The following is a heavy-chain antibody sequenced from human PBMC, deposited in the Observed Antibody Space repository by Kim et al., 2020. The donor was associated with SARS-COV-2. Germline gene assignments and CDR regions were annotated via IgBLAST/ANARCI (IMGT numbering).Heavy chain of an antibody. CDR2: ISSNGGST. V-gene: IGHV3-64*01. J-gene: IGHJ6*03. CDR1: GFTFSSYA. Sequence: GGSLRLSCAASGFTFSSYAMHWVRQAPGKGLEYVSAISSNGGSTYYANSVKGRFTISRDNSKNTLYLQMGSLRAEDMAVYYCANSPTNYYYYMDGWGKGT. D-gene: IGHD5-18*01. CDR3: ANSPTNYYYYMDG.